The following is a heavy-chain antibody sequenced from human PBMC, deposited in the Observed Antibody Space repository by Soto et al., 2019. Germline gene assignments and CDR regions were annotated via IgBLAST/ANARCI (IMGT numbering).Heavy chain of an antibody. V-gene: IGHV1-18*01. CDR2: ISTYNGKT. CDR3: VRGVDSTTGWFDP. J-gene: IGHJ5*02. D-gene: IGHD5-12*01. CDR1: GYTFTSTG. Sequence: QVQLVQSGAEVKKPGASVKVSCKASGYTFTSTGISWVRQAPGQGLEWMGWISTYNGKTTYARKFQGRVTMTMDTSTSTAYMDLRSLRSDDTAVYYCVRGVDSTTGWFDPWGQGTLVTVSS.